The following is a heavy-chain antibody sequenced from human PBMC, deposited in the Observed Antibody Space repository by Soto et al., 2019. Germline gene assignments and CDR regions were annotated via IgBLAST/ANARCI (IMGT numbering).Heavy chain of an antibody. J-gene: IGHJ3*01. Sequence: GGSLRLSCAASGFTFDDYAMHWVRQAPGKGLEWVSYIGIGSSTTYYADSVKGRFTISRDNTKNSLYLQMNSLRAEDTAVYYCARDQLYYNDISGRPLNAFDVWGQGTMVTVSS. CDR1: GFTFDDYA. D-gene: IGHD3-22*01. V-gene: IGHV3-48*01. CDR2: IGIGSSTT. CDR3: ARDQLYYNDISGRPLNAFDV.